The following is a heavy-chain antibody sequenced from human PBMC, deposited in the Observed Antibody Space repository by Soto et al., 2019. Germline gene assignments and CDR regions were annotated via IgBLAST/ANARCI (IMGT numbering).Heavy chain of an antibody. CDR3: ARGSVVAGYYYYFMYV. V-gene: IGHV3-9*01. CDR2: ISWHSGSI. CDR1: GFTFDDYA. Sequence: EVQLVESGGGLVQPGRSLRLSCAASGFTFDDYAMHWVRQAPGKGLEWVSGISWHSGSIGYADSVKGRFTISRDNAKNALYLQLNSLRAEDTALYYCARGSVVAGYYYYFMYVWGKVTTVTVSS. D-gene: IGHD2-15*01. J-gene: IGHJ6*03.